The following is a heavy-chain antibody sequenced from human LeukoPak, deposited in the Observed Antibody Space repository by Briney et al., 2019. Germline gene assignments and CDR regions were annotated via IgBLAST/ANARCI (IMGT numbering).Heavy chain of an antibody. Sequence: GGSVKVSCKASGYTFTGYYMHWVRQAPGQGRGWMGWINPNSGGTNYAQKFQGRVTMTRDTSISTAYMELSRLRSDDTAVYYCAKGYSNDWGVDNWFDPWGQGTLVTVSS. J-gene: IGHJ5*02. D-gene: IGHD4-11*01. CDR2: INPNSGGT. V-gene: IGHV1-2*02. CDR3: AKGYSNDWGVDNWFDP. CDR1: GYTFTGYY.